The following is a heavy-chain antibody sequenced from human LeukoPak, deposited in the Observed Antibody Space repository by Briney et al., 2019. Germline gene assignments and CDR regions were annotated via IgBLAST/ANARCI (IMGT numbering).Heavy chain of an antibody. D-gene: IGHD3-10*01. CDR3: ARGYMVQGVRADAFDI. V-gene: IGHV4-4*07. CDR2: IYTSGST. Sequence: SETLSLTCTVSGGSISTYYWSWIRQPAGKGLEWIGRIYTSGSTNYNPSLKSRVTMSVDTSKNQFSLKLSSVTAADTAIYYCARGYMVQGVRADAFDIWGQGTIVTVSS. CDR1: GGSISTYY. J-gene: IGHJ3*02.